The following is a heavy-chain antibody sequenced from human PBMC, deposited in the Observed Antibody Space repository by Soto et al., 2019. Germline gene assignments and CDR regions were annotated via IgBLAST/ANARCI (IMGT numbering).Heavy chain of an antibody. CDR2: IYHSGST. J-gene: IGHJ5*02. CDR1: GRSISSGGYS. CDR3: ARISGWFDP. Sequence: PSETLSLTCAVSGRSISSGGYSWSWIRQPPGKGLEWIGYIYHSGSTYYNPSLKSRVTISVDTSKNQFSLKLSSVTAADTAVYYCARISGWFDPWGQGTLVTVSS. V-gene: IGHV4-30-2*05.